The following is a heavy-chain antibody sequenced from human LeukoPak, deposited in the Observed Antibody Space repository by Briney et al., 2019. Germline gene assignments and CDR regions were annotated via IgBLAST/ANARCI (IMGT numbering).Heavy chain of an antibody. Sequence: PSETLSLTCTVSGGSISSSSYYWGWIRPPPGKGLEWIGRIYYSGSTYYTPSLKSRVTISVDTSKNQFSLKLSSVTAADTAVYYCARTAGVAVAGSRQYFDYWGQGTLVTVSS. D-gene: IGHD6-19*01. J-gene: IGHJ4*02. CDR3: ARTAGVAVAGSRQYFDY. CDR1: GGSISSSSYY. CDR2: IYYSGST. V-gene: IGHV4-39*01.